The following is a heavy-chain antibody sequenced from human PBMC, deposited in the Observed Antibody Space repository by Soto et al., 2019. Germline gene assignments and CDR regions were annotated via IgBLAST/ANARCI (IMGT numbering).Heavy chain of an antibody. CDR1: GFTFSSYG. D-gene: IGHD6-6*01. CDR2: IWYDGSNK. J-gene: IGHJ6*02. CDR3: ASEYSSSDVVSGSYYYGMDV. V-gene: IGHV3-33*01. Sequence: QVQLVESGGGVVQPGRSLRLSCAASGFTFSSYGMHWVRQAPGKGLEWVAVIWYDGSNKYYADSVKGRFTISRDNSKNTLYLQINSLRAEETAVYYCASEYSSSDVVSGSYYYGMDVWGQGTTVTVSS.